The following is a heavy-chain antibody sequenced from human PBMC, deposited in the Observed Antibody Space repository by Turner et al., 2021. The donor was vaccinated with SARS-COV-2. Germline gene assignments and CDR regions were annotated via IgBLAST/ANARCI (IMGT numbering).Heavy chain of an antibody. J-gene: IGHJ4*02. Sequence: QVQLVESGGGVVQPGRSLSLSCSASGFTFSSYGMHWVRQAPGKGLEWVAVISYDGSNKYYADSVKGRFTISRDNSKNTVYLQMNSLRAEDTAVYYCAKRIGSYCSGGSCSGGSFDYWGQGTLVTVSS. CDR1: GFTFSSYG. V-gene: IGHV3-30*18. CDR2: ISYDGSNK. CDR3: AKRIGSYCSGGSCSGGSFDY. D-gene: IGHD2-15*01.